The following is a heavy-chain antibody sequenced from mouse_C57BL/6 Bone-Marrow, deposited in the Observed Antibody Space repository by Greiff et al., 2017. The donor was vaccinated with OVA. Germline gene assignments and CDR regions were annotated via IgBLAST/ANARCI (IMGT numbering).Heavy chain of an antibody. CDR1: GFTFSDYY. CDR3: AILRLRRGYFDF. Sequence: EVKLVESEGGLVQPGSSMKLSCTASGFTFSDYYMAWVRQVPEKGLEWVANINYEGSSTYYLDSLKSRFIISRDNAKNILYLQMSSLKSEDSAASYCAILRLRRGYFDFWGTGTAVTVSS. J-gene: IGHJ1*03. CDR2: INYEGSST. D-gene: IGHD2-4*01. V-gene: IGHV5-16*01.